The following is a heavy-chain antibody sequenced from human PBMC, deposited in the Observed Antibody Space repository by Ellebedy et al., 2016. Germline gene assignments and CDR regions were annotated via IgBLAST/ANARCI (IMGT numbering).Heavy chain of an antibody. Sequence: GESLKISXAASGFTFSSYSMNWVRQAPGKGLEWVSSISSSSSYTNYADSVKGRFTISRDNAKNSLYLQMNSLRAEDTAVYYCAGDILTGDLGGYWGQGTLVTVSS. CDR2: ISSSSSYT. CDR3: AGDILTGDLGGY. D-gene: IGHD3-9*01. CDR1: GFTFSSYS. V-gene: IGHV3-21*04. J-gene: IGHJ4*02.